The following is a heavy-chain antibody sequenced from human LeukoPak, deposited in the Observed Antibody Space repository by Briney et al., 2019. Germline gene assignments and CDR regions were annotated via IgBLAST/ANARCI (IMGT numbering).Heavy chain of an antibody. V-gene: IGHV4-59*01. CDR3: ARGPREIAAAANGRVDY. CDR2: IYDSGST. D-gene: IGHD6-13*01. J-gene: IGHJ4*02. CDR1: GGSITGYS. Sequence: PSETLSLTCTVSGGSITGYSWSWIRQPPGKGLEWIGYIYDSGSTSYNPSLKSRVTISVDTSKNQFSLNLSSVTAADTAVYCCARGPREIAAAANGRVDYWGQGTLVTVSS.